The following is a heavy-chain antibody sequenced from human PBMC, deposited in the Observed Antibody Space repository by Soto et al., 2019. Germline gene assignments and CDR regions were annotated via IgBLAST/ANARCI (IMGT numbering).Heavy chain of an antibody. CDR1: GGSFSGYY. CDR2: INHSGST. Sequence: SETLSLTCAVYGGSFSGYYWSWIRQPPGKGLEWIGEINHSGSTNYNPSLKGLVTISVDTSKNQFSLKLSSVTAADTAVYYCASAPLYCSSTSCYYYWGQGTLVTVSS. J-gene: IGHJ4*02. CDR3: ASAPLYCSSTSCYYY. D-gene: IGHD2-2*01. V-gene: IGHV4-34*01.